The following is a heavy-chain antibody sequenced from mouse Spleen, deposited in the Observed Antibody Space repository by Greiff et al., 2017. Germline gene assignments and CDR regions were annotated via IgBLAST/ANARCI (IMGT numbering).Heavy chain of an antibody. J-gene: IGHJ4*01. CDR3: ARYLTFHYAMDY. Sequence: QVQLQQPGAELVMPGASVKLSCKASGYTFTSYWMHWVKQRPGQGLEWIGEIDPSDSYTNYNQKFKGKATLTVDKSSSTAYMQLSSLTSEDSAVYYCARYLTFHYAMDYWGQGTSVTVSS. CDR2: IDPSDSYT. V-gene: IGHV1-69*01. CDR1: GYTFTSYW. D-gene: IGHD5-1*01.